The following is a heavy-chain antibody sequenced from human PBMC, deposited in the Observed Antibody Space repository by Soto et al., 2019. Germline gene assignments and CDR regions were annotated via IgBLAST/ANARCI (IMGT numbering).Heavy chain of an antibody. V-gene: IGHV4-39*01. CDR1: GGSISSSSYY. J-gene: IGHJ6*02. CDR2: IYYSGST. CDR3: ARLPVADYYYYGMDV. D-gene: IGHD6-19*01. Sequence: SETLSLTCTVSGGSISSSSYYWGWIRQPPGKGLEWIGSIYYSGSTYYNPSLKSRVTISVDTSKNQFSLKLSSVTAADTAVYYCARLPVADYYYYGMDVWGQGTTVT.